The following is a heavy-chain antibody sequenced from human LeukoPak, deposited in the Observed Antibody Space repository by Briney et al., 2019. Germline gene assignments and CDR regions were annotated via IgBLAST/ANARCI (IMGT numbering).Heavy chain of an antibody. V-gene: IGHV4-39*07. CDR2: NYYTGNT. CDR1: GGSISSSSYY. Sequence: SETLSLTCTVSGGSISSSSYYWGWIRQPPGKGLEWIGSNYYTGNTYYNPSLRSRVTISVDTSKNQFSLKLSSVTAADTAVYYCARLNQVRSGSYYYYGMDVWGQGTTVTVSS. CDR3: ARLNQVRSGSYYYYGMDV. J-gene: IGHJ6*02. D-gene: IGHD1-26*01.